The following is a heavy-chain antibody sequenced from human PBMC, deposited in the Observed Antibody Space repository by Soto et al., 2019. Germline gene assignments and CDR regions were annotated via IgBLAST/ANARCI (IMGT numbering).Heavy chain of an antibody. J-gene: IGHJ3*02. D-gene: IGHD2-15*01. CDR1: GGTFSSYA. V-gene: IGHV1-69*01. Sequence: QVQLVQSGAEVKKPGSSVKVSCKASGGTFSSYAISWVRQAPGQGLEWMGGIIPIFGTANYAQKFQGRVTITAEESTGTAYMELSSLGSEDTAGYYWAGASGDRRVVNSDAFDIWGQGTMVTVSS. CDR2: IIPIFGTA. CDR3: AGASGDRRVVNSDAFDI.